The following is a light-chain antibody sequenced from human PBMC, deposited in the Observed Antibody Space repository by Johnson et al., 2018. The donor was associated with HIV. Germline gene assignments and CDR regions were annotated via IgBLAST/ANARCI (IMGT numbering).Light chain of an antibody. J-gene: IGLJ1*01. CDR3: GTWDTSLSAFYV. Sequence: QAVFTQPPSVSAAPGHQVTISCSGSSSNIANNYVSWYQQFPGTAPKLLIYENNKRPSGISDRFSGSKSGTSATLGIPGLQTGDEADFYCGTWDTSLSAFYVFGTGTKVTVL. V-gene: IGLV1-51*02. CDR1: SSNIANNY. CDR2: ENN.